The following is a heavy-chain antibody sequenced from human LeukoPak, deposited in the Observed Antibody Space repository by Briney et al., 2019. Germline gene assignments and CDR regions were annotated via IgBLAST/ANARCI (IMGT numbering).Heavy chain of an antibody. J-gene: IGHJ3*02. D-gene: IGHD5-24*01. Sequence: GGSLRLSXAASGFTFTDYYMSWIRQAPGKGLEWVSYISNSGSSTYYADSVKGRFTISRDIAKNSLYLQMNSLRAEDTAVYSCARGRDGYNSGAFDIWGQGTMVTVSS. CDR3: ARGRDGYNSGAFDI. V-gene: IGHV3-11*04. CDR2: ISNSGSST. CDR1: GFTFTDYY.